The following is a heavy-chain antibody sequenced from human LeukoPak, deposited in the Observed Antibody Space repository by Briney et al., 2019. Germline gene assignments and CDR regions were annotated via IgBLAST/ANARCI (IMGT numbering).Heavy chain of an antibody. CDR3: ARDVGNLRLGELYAYYFDY. CDR1: GYTFTGYY. D-gene: IGHD3-16*01. Sequence: ASVKVSCTASGYTFTGYYMHWVRQAPGQGLEWMGWINPNSGGTNYAQNFQGRVTMTRDTSISTAYMELSSLRSDDTAVYYCARDVGNLRLGELYAYYFDYWGQGTLVTVSS. J-gene: IGHJ4*02. CDR2: INPNSGGT. V-gene: IGHV1-2*02.